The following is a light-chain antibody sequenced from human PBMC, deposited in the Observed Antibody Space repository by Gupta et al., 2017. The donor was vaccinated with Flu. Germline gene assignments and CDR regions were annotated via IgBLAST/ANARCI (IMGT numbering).Light chain of an antibody. V-gene: IGKV2-28*01. CDR1: QSRRSCNRRNY. Sequence: TAGGPATNSKSRQQSRRSCNRRNYLDWYQQKPGQPPQLLIYGGSKRASGVPDRFSGSGSGTDFTLTISRVEAEDVAVYYCKQYQQTPVTFGQGTRLEIK. J-gene: IGKJ5*01. CDR3: KQYQQTPVT. CDR2: GGS.